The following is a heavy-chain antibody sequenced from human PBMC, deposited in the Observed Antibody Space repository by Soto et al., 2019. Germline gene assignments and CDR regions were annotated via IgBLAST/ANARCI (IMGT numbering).Heavy chain of an antibody. CDR2: IYWDDDK. Sequence: QITLKESGPTLVKPTQTLTLTCSFSGFSLSTRGVGVGWIRQPPGKALEWLAVIYWDDDKRYRPSLKSRLTITKDTYKSQLVLTMTNMDPVYTATYYCAPRLVTTPLYFDFWGQGTLVTVSA. J-gene: IGHJ4*02. CDR3: APRLVTTPLYFDF. V-gene: IGHV2-5*02. CDR1: GFSLSTRGVG. D-gene: IGHD4-17*01.